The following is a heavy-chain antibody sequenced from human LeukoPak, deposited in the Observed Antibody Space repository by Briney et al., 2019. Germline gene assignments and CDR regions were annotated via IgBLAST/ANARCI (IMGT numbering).Heavy chain of an antibody. J-gene: IGHJ4*02. CDR2: IFHYNSVT. V-gene: IGHV5-51*01. D-gene: IGHD5-24*01. CDR3: ARTVEIATSPFDY. Sequence: GESLKISCNGSGYIFANYCIAWVRQMPGKGLEWMGGIFHYNSVTSYSPSFQGQVTISADTSLATAYLQWSSLKASDTAMYYCARTVEIATSPFDYWGQGTLVTVSS. CDR1: GYIFANYC.